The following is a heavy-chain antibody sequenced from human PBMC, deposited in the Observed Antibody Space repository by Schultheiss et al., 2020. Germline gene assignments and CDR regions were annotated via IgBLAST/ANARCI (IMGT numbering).Heavy chain of an antibody. CDR2: ISGSGGSK. J-gene: IGHJ3*01. Sequence: GGSLRLSCAASGFTFSNAWMSWVRQAPGKGLEWVSAISGSGGSKYYADSEKGRFTISRDNSKNTLYLQMNSLRAEDTAMYYCATGYSTSVDAFDFWGQGTMVTVSS. CDR1: GFTFSNAW. CDR3: ATGYSTSVDAFDF. D-gene: IGHD2-2*01. V-gene: IGHV3-23*01.